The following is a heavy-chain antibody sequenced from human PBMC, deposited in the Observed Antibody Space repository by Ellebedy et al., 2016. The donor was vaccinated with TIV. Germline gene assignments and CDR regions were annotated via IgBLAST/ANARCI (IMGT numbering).Heavy chain of an antibody. V-gene: IGHV3-23*01. CDR3: VKHDCGGDCYPLGY. J-gene: IGHJ4*02. CDR1: GFDLYPDA. D-gene: IGHD2-21*02. CDR2: LDNRDETT. Sequence: LSLTCAVSGFDLYPDAVSWVRQAPGKGLAWILKLDNRDETTFYKDSVKGRFTVSRDDSKSTLYLQMNSLRDEDSAVYYCVKHDCGGDCYPLGYWGQGVLVTVSS.